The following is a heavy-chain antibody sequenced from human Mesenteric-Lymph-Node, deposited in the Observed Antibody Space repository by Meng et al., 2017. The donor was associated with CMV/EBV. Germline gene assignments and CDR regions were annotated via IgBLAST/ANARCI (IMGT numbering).Heavy chain of an antibody. D-gene: IGHD3-9*01. J-gene: IGHJ4*02. CDR1: GFTFSGCC. Sequence: SCAISGFTFSGCCIHWVRQLPGKGLEWVARINSDGSYTTYADSVKGRFTISRDYARDTLYLQMSSLRVEDTAVYYCASHFDAPDGCWGQGTLVTVSS. CDR2: INSDGSYT. CDR3: ASHFDAPDGC. V-gene: IGHV3-74*03.